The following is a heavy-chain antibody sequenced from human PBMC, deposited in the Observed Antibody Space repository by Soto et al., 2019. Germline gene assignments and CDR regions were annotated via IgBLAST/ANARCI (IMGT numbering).Heavy chain of an antibody. V-gene: IGHV3-30*18. CDR1: GFTFSSYG. CDR2: ISYDGSNK. CDR3: AKDRGEDNWFDP. D-gene: IGHD3-10*01. Sequence: QVQLVESGGGVVQPGRSLRLSCAASGFTFSSYGMHWVLQAPGKGLEWVAVISYDGSNKYYADSVKGRFTISRDNSKNTLYLQMNSLRAEDTAVYYCAKDRGEDNWFDPWGQGTLVTVSS. J-gene: IGHJ5*02.